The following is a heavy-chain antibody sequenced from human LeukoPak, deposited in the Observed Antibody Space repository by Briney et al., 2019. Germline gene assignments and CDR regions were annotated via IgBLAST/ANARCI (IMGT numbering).Heavy chain of an antibody. D-gene: IGHD2/OR15-2a*01. Sequence: PSETLSLTCAVYGGSFSGYYWSWIRQPPGKGLEWIGEINHSGSTNYNPSLKSRVTISVDTSKNQFPLKLSSVTAADTAVYYCARGLLSLDYWGQGTLVTVSS. CDR3: ARGLLSLDY. CDR2: INHSGST. V-gene: IGHV4-34*01. CDR1: GGSFSGYY. J-gene: IGHJ4*02.